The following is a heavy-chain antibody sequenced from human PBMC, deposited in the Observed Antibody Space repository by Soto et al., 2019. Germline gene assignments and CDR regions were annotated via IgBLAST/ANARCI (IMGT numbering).Heavy chain of an antibody. CDR2: IIPIFGTA. V-gene: IGHV1-69*12. CDR3: ARGWGSGYLEGGQGY. D-gene: IGHD3-3*01. CDR1: GGTFSSYA. J-gene: IGHJ4*02. Sequence: QVQLVQSGAEVKKTGSSVKVSCKASGGTFSSYAISWVRQAPGQGLEWMGGIIPIFGTANYAQKFQGRVTITADEATRTPYLELSSLRSEDTAGYYCARGWGSGYLEGGQGYWGQGTLVSVSS.